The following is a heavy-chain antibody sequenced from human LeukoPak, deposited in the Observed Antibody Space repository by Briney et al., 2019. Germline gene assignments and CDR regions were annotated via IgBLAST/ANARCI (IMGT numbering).Heavy chain of an antibody. CDR2: ISGSGGST. J-gene: IGHJ3*01. V-gene: IGHV3-23*01. CDR1: GLTFSSYA. CDR3: ARVFGSQGYCSGGSCEIDAFDV. Sequence: PGGSLRLSCAASGLTFSSYAMSSVRQAPGKGLEWVSAISGSGGSTYYADSVKGRFTISRDNSKNTLYLQMNSLRAEDTAVYYCARVFGSQGYCSGGSCEIDAFDVWGQGTMVTVSS. D-gene: IGHD2-15*01.